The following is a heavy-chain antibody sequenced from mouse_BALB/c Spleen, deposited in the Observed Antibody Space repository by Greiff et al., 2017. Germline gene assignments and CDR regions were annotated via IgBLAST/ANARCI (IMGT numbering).Heavy chain of an antibody. D-gene: IGHD1-1*01. Sequence: VQLKQSGPELVKPGASVKMSCKASGYTFTSYVMHWVKQKPGQGLEWIGYINPYNDGTKYNEKFKGKATLTSDKSSSTAYMELSSLTSEDSAVYYCARDFIYYYGSSRSFDVWGAGTTVTVSS. CDR3: ARDFIYYYGSSRSFDV. CDR2: INPYNDGT. V-gene: IGHV1-14*01. J-gene: IGHJ1*01. CDR1: GYTFTSYV.